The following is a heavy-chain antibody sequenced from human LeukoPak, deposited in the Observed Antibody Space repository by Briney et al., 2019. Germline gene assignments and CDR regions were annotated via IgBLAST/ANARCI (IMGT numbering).Heavy chain of an antibody. D-gene: IGHD5-12*01. CDR1: GYTFTSYG. J-gene: IGHJ4*02. Sequence: ASVKVSCKASGYTFTSYGISWVRQAPGQGLEWMGWISAYNGNTNYAQKLQVRVTMTTDTSTSTAYMALRRLRSDDTAVYYCARFSAYSGYDSGDQTADFDYWGQGTLVPVSS. CDR3: ARFSAYSGYDSGDQTADFDY. V-gene: IGHV1-18*01. CDR2: ISAYNGNT.